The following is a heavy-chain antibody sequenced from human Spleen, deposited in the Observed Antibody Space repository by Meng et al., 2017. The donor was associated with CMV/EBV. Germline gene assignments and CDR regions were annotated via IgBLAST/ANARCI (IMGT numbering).Heavy chain of an antibody. Sequence: GGSLRLSCAASGFTVSSNYMSWVRQAPGKGLEWVSGISGSNGDGSTYYADSVKGRFTISRDNAKNSLYLQMNSLRAEDTAVYYCARTMIVVVRDLYYFDYWGQGTLVTVSS. V-gene: IGHV3-53*01. CDR1: GFTVSSNY. D-gene: IGHD3-22*01. CDR3: ARTMIVVVRDLYYFDY. CDR2: ISGSNGDGST. J-gene: IGHJ4*02.